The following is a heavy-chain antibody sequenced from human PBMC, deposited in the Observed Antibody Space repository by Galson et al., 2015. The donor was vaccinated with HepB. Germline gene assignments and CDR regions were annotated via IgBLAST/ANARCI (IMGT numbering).Heavy chain of an antibody. CDR2: TYYRSKWYN. CDR1: GDSVSSNSAA. CDR3: ARDYADSSGYYYYYGMDV. Sequence: CAISGDSVSSNSAAWNWIRQSPSRGLEWLGRTYYRSKWYNDYAVSVKSRITINPDTSKNQFSLQLNSVTPEDTAVYYCARDYADSSGYYYYYGMDVWGQGTTVTVSS. D-gene: IGHD3-22*01. V-gene: IGHV6-1*01. J-gene: IGHJ6*02.